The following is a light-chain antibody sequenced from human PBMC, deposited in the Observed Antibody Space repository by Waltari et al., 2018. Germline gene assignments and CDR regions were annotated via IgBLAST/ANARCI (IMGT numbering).Light chain of an antibody. CDR3: QTWDSNTVV. CDR1: KLGDKY. CDR2: QDT. J-gene: IGLJ2*01. V-gene: IGLV3-1*01. Sequence: VLTQPPSVSASPGQTASIACFGDKLGDKYVSWYQQKPGQSPVLVIYQDTKRPAVIPERFSASNSGNTATLTVSETQAVDEASYYCQTWDSNTVVFGGGTTLTVL.